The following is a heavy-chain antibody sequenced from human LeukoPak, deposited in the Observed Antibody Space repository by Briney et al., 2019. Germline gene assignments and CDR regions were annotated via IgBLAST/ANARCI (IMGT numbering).Heavy chain of an antibody. D-gene: IGHD6-13*01. CDR3: ARDSEQQQLDYYYYGMDV. CDR1: GFTFSSYG. J-gene: IGHJ6*02. V-gene: IGHV3-30*03. Sequence: GGSLRLSCAASGFTFSSYGMHWVRQAPGKGLEWVAVISYDGSNKYYADSVKGRFTISRDNSKNTLYLQMNSLRAEDTAVYYCARDSEQQQLDYYYYGMDVWGQGTAVTVSS. CDR2: ISYDGSNK.